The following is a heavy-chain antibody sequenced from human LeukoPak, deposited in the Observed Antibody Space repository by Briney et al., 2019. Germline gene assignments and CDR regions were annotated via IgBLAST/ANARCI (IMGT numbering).Heavy chain of an antibody. J-gene: IGHJ4*02. CDR1: GFTFSSYA. V-gene: IGHV3-48*02. Sequence: GGSLRLSCTASGFTFSSYAMNWVRPAPGKGLEWVSGIGAGGTFTYYADSVKGRFTISRDNAKNSLYLQMNSLRDEDTAVYYCARAHGRITMVRGVIITNPDFDYWGQGTLVTVSS. D-gene: IGHD3-10*01. CDR2: IGAGGTFT. CDR3: ARAHGRITMVRGVIITNPDFDY.